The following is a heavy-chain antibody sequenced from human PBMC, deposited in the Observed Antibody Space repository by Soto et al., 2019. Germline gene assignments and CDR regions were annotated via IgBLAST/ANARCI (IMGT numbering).Heavy chain of an antibody. CDR3: ASFRDCSGGSCYADHDAFDI. D-gene: IGHD2-15*01. Sequence: QVQLVQSGAEVKKPGASVKVSCKASGYTFTGYYMHWVRQAPGQGLEWMGWINPTSGGTNYAQKFQGRVTMTRDTSISTAYMELSRLRSDDTAVYYCASFRDCSGGSCYADHDAFDIWGQGTMVTVSS. J-gene: IGHJ3*02. CDR2: INPTSGGT. V-gene: IGHV1-2*02. CDR1: GYTFTGYY.